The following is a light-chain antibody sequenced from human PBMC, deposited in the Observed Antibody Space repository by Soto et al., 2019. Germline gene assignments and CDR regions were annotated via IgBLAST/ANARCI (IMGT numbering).Light chain of an antibody. J-gene: IGLJ3*02. CDR3: SSYSSSTAWV. CDR2: DVS. V-gene: IGLV2-14*01. CDR1: SSDVSGYNY. Sequence: QSALTQPASVSGSPGQSITISCTGTSSDVSGYNYVSWYQLHPGKAPKLMIYDVSNRPSGVSNRFSGSKSGNTASLTISGLQAEDEADYYCSSYSSSTAWVFGGGIKLTVL.